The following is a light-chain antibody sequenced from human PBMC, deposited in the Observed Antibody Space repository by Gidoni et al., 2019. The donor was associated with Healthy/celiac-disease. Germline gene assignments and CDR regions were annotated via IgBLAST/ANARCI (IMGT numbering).Light chain of an antibody. Sequence: EIVMTQSPATLSVSPGERATLSCRASQSVSSNLAWYQQKPGQAPRLLISGASTRATGIPARFSGSGSGTEFTITISSLHSEYVAVYYWQQNNNWPDTFGGGTKVEIK. CDR3: QQNNNWPDT. CDR1: QSVSSN. J-gene: IGKJ4*01. V-gene: IGKV3-15*01. CDR2: GAS.